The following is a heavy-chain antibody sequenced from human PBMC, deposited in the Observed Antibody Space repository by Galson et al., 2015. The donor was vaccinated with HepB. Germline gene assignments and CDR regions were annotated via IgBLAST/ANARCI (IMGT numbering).Heavy chain of an antibody. V-gene: IGHV3-33*03. CDR3: ARGIAAAGIYAFDI. CDR1: GFTFSSYG. J-gene: IGHJ3*02. CDR2: IWYDGSNK. Sequence: SLRLSCAASGFTFSSYGMHWVRQAPGKGLEWVAVIWYDGSNKYYADSVKGRFTISRDNSKNTLYLQMNSLRAEDTAVYYCARGIAAAGIYAFDIWGQGTMVTVSS. D-gene: IGHD6-13*01.